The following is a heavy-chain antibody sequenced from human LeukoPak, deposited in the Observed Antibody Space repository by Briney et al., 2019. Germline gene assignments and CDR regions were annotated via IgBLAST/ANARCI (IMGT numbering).Heavy chain of an antibody. CDR1: GGSFSGYY. V-gene: IGHV4-34*01. Sequence: PSETLSLTCAVYGGSFSGYYWSWIRQPPGKGLEWIGEINHSGSTNYNPSLKSRVTISVHTSKNQFSLKLSSVTAADTAVYYCARRLPYASGTYGYWGQGTLVTVSS. D-gene: IGHD3-10*01. CDR2: INHSGST. CDR3: ARRLPYASGTYGY. J-gene: IGHJ4*02.